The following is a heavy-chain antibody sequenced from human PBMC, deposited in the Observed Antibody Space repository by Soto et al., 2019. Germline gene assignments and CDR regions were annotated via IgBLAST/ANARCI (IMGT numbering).Heavy chain of an antibody. D-gene: IGHD2-15*01. V-gene: IGHV3-9*01. J-gene: IGHJ6*02. Sequence: DVQLVESGGGLVQPGRSLRLSCAASGFRFDAYGMHWVRQVPGKGLEWVSGISYYSGSIGYADSVKGRFTISRDHAKNSLYLQMNSLRAEETALYYCAKRMGGTANGMYVGGQGTTVTVSS. CDR3: AKRMGGTANGMYV. CDR2: ISYYSGSI. CDR1: GFRFDAYG.